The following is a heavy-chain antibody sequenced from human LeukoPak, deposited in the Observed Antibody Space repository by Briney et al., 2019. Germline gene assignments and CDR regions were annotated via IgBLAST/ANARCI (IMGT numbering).Heavy chain of an antibody. CDR3: ARDRHRAVAGRVVFDP. CDR2: INPSGGST. J-gene: IGHJ5*02. D-gene: IGHD6-19*01. CDR1: GYTFTSYY. Sequence: ASVKVSCKASGYTFTSYYMHWVRQAPGQGLEWMGIINPSGGSTTYAQKFQGRVTTTRDMSTSTVYMELSSLRSEDTAVYYCARDRHRAVAGRVVFDPWGQGTLVTVSS. V-gene: IGHV1-46*01.